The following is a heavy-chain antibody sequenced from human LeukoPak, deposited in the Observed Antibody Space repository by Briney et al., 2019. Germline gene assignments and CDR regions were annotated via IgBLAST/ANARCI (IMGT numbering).Heavy chain of an antibody. V-gene: IGHV4-59*01. Sequence: PSETLSLTCSVSGGSINNYYGTGIRQAPGKGREGSGNVYYTGTTNYNPSLKSRVTISVDTSKNQFSLNLSSVTAADTAVYYRARYNPLPRGFTAVDFWGQGTLVTVSS. CDR2: VYYTGTT. J-gene: IGHJ4*02. CDR3: ARYNPLPRGFTAVDF. D-gene: IGHD3-10*01. CDR1: GGSINNYY.